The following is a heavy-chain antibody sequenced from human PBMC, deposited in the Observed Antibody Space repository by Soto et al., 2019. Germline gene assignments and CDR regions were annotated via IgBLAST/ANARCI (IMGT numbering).Heavy chain of an antibody. CDR2: INPSGGST. V-gene: IGHV1-46*03. CDR1: GYTFTSYY. Sequence: QVQLVQSGAEVKKPGASVKVACKASGYTFTSYYMHWVRQAPGQGLEWMGIINPSGGSTSYAQKFQGSVTMTRVTSPSTVYMELSGLRSEDTAVYYCASHVPAAIFAYYMDVWRKGPTVTVSS. J-gene: IGHJ6*03. D-gene: IGHD2-2*01. CDR3: ASHVPAAIFAYYMDV.